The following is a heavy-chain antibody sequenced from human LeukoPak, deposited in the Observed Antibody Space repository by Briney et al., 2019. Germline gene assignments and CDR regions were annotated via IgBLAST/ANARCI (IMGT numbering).Heavy chain of an antibody. Sequence: GGSLRLSCAASGFTFSSYSMNWVRQAPGKGLEWVSSISSSSSYIYYADSVKGRFTISRDNAKNSLYLQMNSLRAEDTAVYYCARDRETLVVAATPDAFDIWGQGTMLTVSS. V-gene: IGHV3-21*01. CDR3: ARDRETLVVAATPDAFDI. CDR2: ISSSSSYI. D-gene: IGHD2-15*01. CDR1: GFTFSSYS. J-gene: IGHJ3*02.